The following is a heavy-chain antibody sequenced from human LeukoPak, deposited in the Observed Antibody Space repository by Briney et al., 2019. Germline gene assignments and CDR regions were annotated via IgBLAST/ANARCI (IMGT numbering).Heavy chain of an antibody. CDR3: ARDSGYDFGDAFDI. Sequence: SETLSLTCTVSGGSISSYYWSWIRQPPGKGLEWIGYIYYSGSTNYNPSLKSRVTISVDTSKNQFSLKLSSVTAADTAVYYCARDSGYDFGDAFDIWGQGTMVTVSS. CDR1: GGSISSYY. CDR2: IYYSGST. J-gene: IGHJ3*02. V-gene: IGHV4-59*12. D-gene: IGHD5-12*01.